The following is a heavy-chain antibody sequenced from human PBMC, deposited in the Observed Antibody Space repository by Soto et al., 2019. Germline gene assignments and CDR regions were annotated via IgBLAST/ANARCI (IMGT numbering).Heavy chain of an antibody. CDR3: AGHATYYDILGSYCFDY. CDR1: GYTFSSYR. Sequence: GESLKIPWKGSGYTFSSYRIGWVRPVPGKGLGWRGTTSPGDADTKYSQSFQGQVTNSASESISSANPKWNSLKASDTDMYYWAGHATYYDILGSYCFDYWGHGTLVTVSS. CDR2: TSPGDADT. D-gene: IGHD3-9*01. V-gene: IGHV5-51*01. J-gene: IGHJ4*01.